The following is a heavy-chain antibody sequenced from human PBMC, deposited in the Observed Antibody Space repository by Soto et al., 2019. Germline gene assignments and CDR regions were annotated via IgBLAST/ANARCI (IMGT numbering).Heavy chain of an antibody. Sequence: SETLSLTCAVYGGSFSGYYWSWIRQPPEKGLEWIGEINHSGSTNYNPSLKSRVTISVDTSKNQFSLKLSSVTAADTAVYYCARVLQYSDILTGDYKYYYYSGMDVWGQGTTVTVSS. V-gene: IGHV4-34*01. D-gene: IGHD3-9*01. CDR2: INHSGST. CDR3: ARVLQYSDILTGDYKYYYYSGMDV. J-gene: IGHJ6*02. CDR1: GGSFSGYY.